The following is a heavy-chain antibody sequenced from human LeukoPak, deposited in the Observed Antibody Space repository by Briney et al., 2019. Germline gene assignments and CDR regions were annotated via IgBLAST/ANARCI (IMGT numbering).Heavy chain of an antibody. V-gene: IGHV4-59*08. J-gene: IGHJ4*02. CDR2: IHYSGDT. Sequence: SETLSLTCTVSGASISSYYRTWIRQPPGKGLEWIGYIHYSGDTKCNPSLKSRVTISVDTSKNQVSLQLNSVTAADTAVYYCARDSNSYGSPYFDYWGQGTLVTVSS. CDR1: GASISSYY. D-gene: IGHD5-18*01. CDR3: ARDSNSYGSPYFDY.